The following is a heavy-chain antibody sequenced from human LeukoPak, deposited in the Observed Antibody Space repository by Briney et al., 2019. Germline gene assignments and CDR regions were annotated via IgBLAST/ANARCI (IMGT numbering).Heavy chain of an antibody. CDR3: ARDSAVVVRIDY. V-gene: IGHV1-18*01. Sequence: ASVKVSCKASGYTFTSYGINWVRQAPGQGLEWMGWINAYNDNRNYAQKVQGRATMTTDTSTSTAYMELRSLTSDDTAVYYCARDSAVVVRIDYWGQGTLVTVSS. D-gene: IGHD2-15*01. CDR1: GYTFTSYG. J-gene: IGHJ4*02. CDR2: INAYNDNR.